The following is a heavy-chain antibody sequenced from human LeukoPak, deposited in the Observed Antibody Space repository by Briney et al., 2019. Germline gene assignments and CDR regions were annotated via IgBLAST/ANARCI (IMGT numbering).Heavy chain of an antibody. CDR1: GFTFSSYS. CDR3: AREREAKYYYDSSGYYYEFDY. D-gene: IGHD3-22*01. J-gene: IGHJ4*02. Sequence: GGSLRLSCAASGFTFSSYSMNWVRQAPGKGLEWVSSVSSSSSYIYYADSVKGRFTISRDNAKNSLYLQMNSLRAEDTAVYYCAREREAKYYYDSSGYYYEFDYWGQGTLVTASS. CDR2: VSSSSSYI. V-gene: IGHV3-21*01.